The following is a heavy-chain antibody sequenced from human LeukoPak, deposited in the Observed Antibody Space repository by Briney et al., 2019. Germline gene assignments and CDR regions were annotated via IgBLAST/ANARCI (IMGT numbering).Heavy chain of an antibody. CDR2: IYYSGST. Sequence: PSETLSLTCTVSGGSIRSSSDYWGWIRQPPGKGLEWIGTIYYSGSTYYNPSLKSRVTISVDTSKNQFSLKLSSVTAADTAVYYCARNYYSYYLTDPHAFDIWGQGTMVTVSS. V-gene: IGHV4-39*01. CDR1: GGSIRSSSDY. CDR3: ARNYYSYYLTDPHAFDI. J-gene: IGHJ3*02. D-gene: IGHD3-10*01.